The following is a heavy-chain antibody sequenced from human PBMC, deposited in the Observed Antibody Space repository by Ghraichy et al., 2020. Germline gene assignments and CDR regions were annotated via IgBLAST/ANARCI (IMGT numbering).Heavy chain of an antibody. CDR3: ALTKGYESFDY. CDR2: IYWNDDK. CDR1: GFSLSTSGVG. Sequence: SGPTLVKPTQTLTLTCTFSGFSLSTSGVGVGWIRQPPGKALEWLALIYWNDDKRYSPSLKSRLTITKDTSKNQVVLTMTNMDPVDTATYYCALTKGYESFDYWGQGTLVTVSS. V-gene: IGHV2-5*01. J-gene: IGHJ4*02. D-gene: IGHD5-12*01.